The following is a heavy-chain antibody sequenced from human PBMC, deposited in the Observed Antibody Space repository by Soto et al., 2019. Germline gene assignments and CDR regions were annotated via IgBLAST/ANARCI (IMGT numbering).Heavy chain of an antibody. CDR1: GFTFSTYW. J-gene: IGHJ4*02. CDR2: MDQDGSET. Sequence: EVQLVESGGGLVQPGGSLRLSCAASGFTFSTYWMTWVRQPPGKGLEWVANMDQDGSETYYVDSVRGRFTVCRDNDNNSLYLQMNSLRVEDAAVYYCVCRGNFFIYRGQGTLVTVSP. CDR3: VCRGNFFIY. D-gene: IGHD2-15*01. V-gene: IGHV3-7*01.